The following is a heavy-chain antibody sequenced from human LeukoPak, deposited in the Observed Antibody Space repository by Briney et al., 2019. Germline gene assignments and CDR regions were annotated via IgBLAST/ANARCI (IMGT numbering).Heavy chain of an antibody. Sequence: KPSETLSLTCAVYGGPLSGYYWSWLRQPPGKGLEWLGEINHSGSTNYNPSLKSRVTISVDTSKNQFSLTLSSVTAADTAVYYCARGPPQVVHADPYCSGGSCYGSRWFDPWGQGTLVTVSS. V-gene: IGHV4-34*01. CDR2: INHSGST. CDR1: GGPLSGYY. D-gene: IGHD2-15*01. J-gene: IGHJ5*02. CDR3: ARGPPQVVHADPYCSGGSCYGSRWFDP.